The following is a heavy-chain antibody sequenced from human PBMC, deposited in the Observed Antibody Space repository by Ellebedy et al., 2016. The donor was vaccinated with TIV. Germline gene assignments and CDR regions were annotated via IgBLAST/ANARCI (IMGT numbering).Heavy chain of an antibody. CDR3: ARGEYWPPREVNFDS. D-gene: IGHD3-10*01. CDR1: GFTFSSYG. V-gene: IGHV3-30*03. J-gene: IGHJ4*02. Sequence: PGGSLRLSCAASGFTFSSYGMHWVRQAPGKGLEWLAVISHDGSNKYYADSVKGRFTVSRDNSKNTLYLQMNSLRADDTAVYYCARGEYWPPREVNFDSWGQGTLVTVSS. CDR2: ISHDGSNK.